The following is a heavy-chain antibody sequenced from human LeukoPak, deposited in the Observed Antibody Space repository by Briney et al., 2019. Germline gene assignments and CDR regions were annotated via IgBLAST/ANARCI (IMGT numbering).Heavy chain of an antibody. D-gene: IGHD3-10*01. CDR3: AKDPLLWFGELLYYFDY. V-gene: IGHV3-23*01. Sequence: GGSLRLSCAASGFTFSSYAMSWVRHAPGKGLEWVSAISGSGGSTHYADSVKGRFTISRDNSKNTLYLQMNSLRAEDTAVYYCAKDPLLWFGELLYYFDYWGQGTLVTVSS. CDR2: ISGSGGST. J-gene: IGHJ4*02. CDR1: GFTFSSYA.